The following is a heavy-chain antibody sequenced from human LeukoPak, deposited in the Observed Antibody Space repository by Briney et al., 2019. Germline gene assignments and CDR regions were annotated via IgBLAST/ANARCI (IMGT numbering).Heavy chain of an antibody. V-gene: IGHV4-59*08. CDR2: IYYSGIT. CDR3: ARHGGVYCSGGSCYSKSYFDY. J-gene: IGHJ4*02. Sequence: SETLSLTCTVSGGSISSYYWSWIRQPPGKGLEWIGYIYYSGITHYYPSLKSRVTISVDTSKNQFSLWLSSVTAADTAVYYCARHGGVYCSGGSCYSKSYFDYWGQGSLVTVSS. D-gene: IGHD2-15*01. CDR1: GGSISSYY.